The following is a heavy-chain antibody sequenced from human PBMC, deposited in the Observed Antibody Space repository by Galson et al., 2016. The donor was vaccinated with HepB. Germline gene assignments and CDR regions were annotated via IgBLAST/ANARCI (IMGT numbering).Heavy chain of an antibody. CDR1: GVSFSGYY. V-gene: IGHV4-34*01. CDR2: ITHTGST. CDR3: ARGNTFDY. J-gene: IGHJ4*02. Sequence: ETLSLTCAVYGVSFSGYYWSWIRQPPGKGPEWMGEITHTGSTTHNPSLKSRVAMSLDTSKNHLSLKLNFVTAADTAVYYCARGNTFDYWGQGTLVTVAS.